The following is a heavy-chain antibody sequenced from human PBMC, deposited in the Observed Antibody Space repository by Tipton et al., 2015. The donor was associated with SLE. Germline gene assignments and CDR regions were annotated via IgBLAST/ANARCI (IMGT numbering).Heavy chain of an antibody. CDR3: GARQYFYAMDV. V-gene: IGHV4-4*02. CDR2: VSHRGNT. CDR1: GGPISDNW. D-gene: IGHD2/OR15-2a*01. J-gene: IGHJ6*02. Sequence: TLSLTCAVSGGPISDNWWSWVRQPPGKGLEWIGEVSHRGNTNYNPSLESRLTISVDKSSSQVSLKLSSVTAADTALCYRGARQYFYAMDVWGQGTTVTVSS.